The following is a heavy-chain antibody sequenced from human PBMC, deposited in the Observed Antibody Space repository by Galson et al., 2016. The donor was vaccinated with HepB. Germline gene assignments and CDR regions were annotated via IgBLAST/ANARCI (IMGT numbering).Heavy chain of an antibody. J-gene: IGHJ4*02. CDR1: GFTFSNYG. CDR2: IWFDGSNK. D-gene: IGHD6-19*01. Sequence: SLRLSCAVSGFTFSNYGMHWVRQAPGKGLEWVAIIWFDGSNKYYADSVKGRFTISRDNSKNTLYLQMNSLRAEDTAVHYCAKESTPYSSGWTGDLDYWGQGTLVTVSS. CDR3: AKESTPYSSGWTGDLDY. V-gene: IGHV3-33*06.